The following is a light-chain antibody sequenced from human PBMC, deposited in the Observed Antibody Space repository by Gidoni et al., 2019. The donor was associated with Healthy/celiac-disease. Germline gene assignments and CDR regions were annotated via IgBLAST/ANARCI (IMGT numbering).Light chain of an antibody. V-gene: IGLV3-1*01. CDR1: KLGDKY. J-gene: IGLJ2*01. CDR2: QDS. Sequence: SYELPPAPSVSVPPGQTASITCSGDKLGDKYACWYQQKPGQSPVLVIYQDSKRPSGIPERFSGSNSGNTATLTISGTQAMDEADYYCQAWDSSTDVVFGGGTKLTVL. CDR3: QAWDSSTDVV.